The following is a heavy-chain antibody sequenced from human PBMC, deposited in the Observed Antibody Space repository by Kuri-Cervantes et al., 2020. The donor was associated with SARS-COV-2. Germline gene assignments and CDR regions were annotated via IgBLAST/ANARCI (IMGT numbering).Heavy chain of an antibody. J-gene: IGHJ5*02. D-gene: IGHD1-26*01. Sequence: SETLSLTCTVSGGSISSDYWGWIRQPPGKGLEWIGYFYSTGVTNYDPSLKTRVTISTDASKNQLSLKLTSVTAADTAVYYCARDNILFSGSGFDTWGQGALVTVSS. CDR2: FYSTGVT. V-gene: IGHV4-59*01. CDR3: ARDNILFSGSGFDT. CDR1: GGSISSDY.